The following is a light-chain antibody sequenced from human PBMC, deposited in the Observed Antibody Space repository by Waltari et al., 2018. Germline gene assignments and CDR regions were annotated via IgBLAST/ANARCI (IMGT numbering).Light chain of an antibody. CDR2: DVS. CDR1: SSDVGGANY. V-gene: IGLV2-23*02. J-gene: IGLJ2*01. CDR3: CSYAGSSTLV. Sequence: QSALTPPASVSGSPGQSVTISRPGTSSDVGGANYVTWYQQHPGKAPKLIIYDVSRRPSGVSNRFSGSKSGNTASLTISGLQAEDEADYYCCSYAGSSTLVFGGGTKLTVL.